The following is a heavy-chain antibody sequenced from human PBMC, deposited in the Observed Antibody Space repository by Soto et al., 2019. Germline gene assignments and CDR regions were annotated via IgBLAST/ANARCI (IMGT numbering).Heavy chain of an antibody. D-gene: IGHD3-10*01. CDR1: GFTFSSYG. J-gene: IGHJ3*02. V-gene: IGHV3-33*01. CDR3: ARDVGDMRIGTKDSGAFDI. Sequence: PGGSLRLSCAASGFTFSSYGMHWVRQAPGKGLEWVAVIWYDGSNKYYADSVKGRFTISRDNSKNTLYLQMNSLRAEDTAVYYCARDVGDMRIGTKDSGAFDIWGQGTMVTVSS. CDR2: IWYDGSNK.